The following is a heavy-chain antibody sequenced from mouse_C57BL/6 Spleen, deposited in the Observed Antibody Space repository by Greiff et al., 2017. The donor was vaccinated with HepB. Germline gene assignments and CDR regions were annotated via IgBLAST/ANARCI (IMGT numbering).Heavy chain of an antibody. D-gene: IGHD1-1*01. J-gene: IGHJ3*01. CDR2: ISYSGST. V-gene: IGHV3-1*01. CDR1: GYSITSGYD. CDR3: ASGYGSSSFAY. Sequence: EVQLVESGPGMVKPSQSLSLTCTVTGYSITSGYDWHWIRHFPGNKLEWMGYISYSGSTNYNPSLKSRISITHDTSKNHFFLKLNSVTTEDTATYYCASGYGSSSFAYWGQGTLVTVSA.